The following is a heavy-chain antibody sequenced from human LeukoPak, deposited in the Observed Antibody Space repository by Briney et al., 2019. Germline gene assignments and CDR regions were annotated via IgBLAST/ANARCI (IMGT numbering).Heavy chain of an antibody. Sequence: PSETLSLTCTVSGGSISSYYWSWIRQPPGKGLEWIGYIYYSGSTNYNPSLKSRVTISVDTSKNQFSLKLSSVTAADTAVYYCARGGSGSYWRLDYWGQGTLVTVSS. CDR3: ARGGSGSYWRLDY. V-gene: IGHV4-59*01. CDR1: GGSISSYY. CDR2: IYYSGST. D-gene: IGHD3-10*01. J-gene: IGHJ4*02.